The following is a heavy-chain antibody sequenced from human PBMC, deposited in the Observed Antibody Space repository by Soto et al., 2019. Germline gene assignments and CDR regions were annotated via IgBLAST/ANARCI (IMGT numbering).Heavy chain of an antibody. V-gene: IGHV1-69*01. D-gene: IGHD2-8*01. Sequence: QVQLVQSGAEVKKPGSSVKVSCKASGGTFKSYVFSWVRQAPGQGLEWMGGFIPLFGTPNYAQKFQGRVTITADESTSTVYMEMSSLTSEDSAVYYCASGLKVYSAVLHCYYGMDVWGQGTTVAVSS. CDR2: FIPLFGTP. CDR3: ASGLKVYSAVLHCYYGMDV. CDR1: GGTFKSYV. J-gene: IGHJ6*02.